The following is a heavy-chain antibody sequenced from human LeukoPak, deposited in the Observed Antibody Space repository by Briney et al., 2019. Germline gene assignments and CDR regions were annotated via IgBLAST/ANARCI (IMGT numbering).Heavy chain of an antibody. J-gene: IGHJ5*02. Sequence: PGGSLRLSCAPSGFTFSSYGMHWVRQAPGKGLEWVAVIWYDGSNKYYADSVKGRFTISRDNSKNTLHLQMNSLRAEDTAVYYCARLYGTYPGWFDPWGQGTLVTVSS. V-gene: IGHV3-33*01. CDR3: ARLYGTYPGWFDP. D-gene: IGHD4-17*01. CDR2: IWYDGSNK. CDR1: GFTFSSYG.